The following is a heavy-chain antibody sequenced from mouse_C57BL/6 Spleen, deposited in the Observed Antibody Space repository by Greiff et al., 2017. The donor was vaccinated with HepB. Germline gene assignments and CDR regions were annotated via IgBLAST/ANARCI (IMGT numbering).Heavy chain of an antibody. CDR2: IYPGSGNT. Sequence: QVQLQQSGPELVKPGASVKISCKASGYSFTSYYIHWVKQRPGQGLEWIGWIYPGSGNTKYNEKFKGKATLTADTSSSTAYMQLSSLTSEDSAVYYCAYYYGSSYLYAMDYWGQGTSVTVSS. V-gene: IGHV1-66*01. D-gene: IGHD1-1*01. CDR1: GYSFTSYY. CDR3: AYYYGSSYLYAMDY. J-gene: IGHJ4*01.